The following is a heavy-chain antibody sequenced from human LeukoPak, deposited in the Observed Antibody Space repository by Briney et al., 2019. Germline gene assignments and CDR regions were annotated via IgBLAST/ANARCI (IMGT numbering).Heavy chain of an antibody. CDR1: GDSFTHSP. V-gene: IGHV7-4-1*02. CDR2: INTNTGNP. CDR3: AKGGHDSPFDY. Sequence: GASVKVSCKASGDSFTHSPMKWVRQAPGEGLEWMGWINTNTGNPTYAQGFTGRFVFSLDTSVNTTYMEINSLKGEDTAIYYCAKGGHDSPFDYWGQGTLVTVSS. D-gene: IGHD1-1*01. J-gene: IGHJ4*02.